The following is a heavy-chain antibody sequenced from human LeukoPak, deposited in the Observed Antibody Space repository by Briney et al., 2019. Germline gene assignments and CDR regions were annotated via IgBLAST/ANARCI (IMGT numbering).Heavy chain of an antibody. CDR3: ARRLTQYDCFDP. J-gene: IGHJ5*02. Sequence: SQTLSLTCAISGDSVSSNGVTGNWTRRSPPRALKGLGRTYYRSTWYNDYAVSVRGRITVNPDTSKNQFSLHLNSVTPEDTAVYYCARRLTQYDCFDPWGQGILVTVSS. CDR1: GDSVSSNGVT. CDR2: TYYRSTWYN. V-gene: IGHV6-1*01. D-gene: IGHD2-2*01.